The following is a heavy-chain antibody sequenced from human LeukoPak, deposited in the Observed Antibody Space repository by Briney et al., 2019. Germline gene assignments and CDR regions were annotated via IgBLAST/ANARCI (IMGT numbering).Heavy chain of an antibody. CDR2: IYYSGNT. CDR1: GGSISSSSYY. J-gene: IGHJ3*02. CDR3: ARMEIEDCSSSICLGAFDI. Sequence: SETLSLTCTVSGGSISSSSYYWGWIRQPPGKGLEWIGSIYYSGNTYNNPSLKNRATISVSTSKNQFSLRLTSVTAADTAVYYCARMEIEDCSSSICLGAFDIWGQGTMVTVS. V-gene: IGHV4-39*07. D-gene: IGHD2-2*01.